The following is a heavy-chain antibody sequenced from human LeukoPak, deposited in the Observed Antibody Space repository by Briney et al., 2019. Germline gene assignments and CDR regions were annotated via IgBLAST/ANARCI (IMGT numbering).Heavy chain of an antibody. CDR1: GGTFSSYA. J-gene: IGHJ5*02. Sequence: SVKVSCKASGGTFSSYAISWVRQAPGQGLEWMGGIIPIFGTANYAQKFQGRVTITADESTSTAYMELSSLRSEDTAVYYCARYGLWFGELLSGETNWFDPWGQGTLVTVSS. D-gene: IGHD3-10*01. CDR3: ARYGLWFGELLSGETNWFDP. V-gene: IGHV1-69*13. CDR2: IIPIFGTA.